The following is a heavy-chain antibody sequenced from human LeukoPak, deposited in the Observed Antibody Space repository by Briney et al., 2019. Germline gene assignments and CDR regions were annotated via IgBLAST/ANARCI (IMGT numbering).Heavy chain of an antibody. CDR3: ARAAVTTGSTETFDP. CDR1: GYTFTGYY. Sequence: ASVKVSCKASGYTFTGYYLHWLRQAPGQGLEWMGWINPNSGVTNYAETFQGRVTLTTRTSISTAYLELNRLTSDDTAVYYCARAAVTTGSTETFDPWGQGTLVTVSS. J-gene: IGHJ5*02. V-gene: IGHV1-2*02. CDR2: INPNSGVT. D-gene: IGHD1-1*01.